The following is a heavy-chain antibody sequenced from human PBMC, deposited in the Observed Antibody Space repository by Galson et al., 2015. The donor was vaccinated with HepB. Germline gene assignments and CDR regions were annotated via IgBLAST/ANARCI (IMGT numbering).Heavy chain of an antibody. J-gene: IGHJ4*02. CDR3: AKQRGYCSSGSCYFDS. V-gene: IGHV3-23*01. Sequence: SLRLSCAASGFTFTSYAMSWVRQAPGKGLEWVSAINPAGDDTYYADSVKGRFTISRDNSKNTLYLQMNSLRAEDTALYYCAKQRGYCSSGSCYFDSWGQGTLSPSPQ. D-gene: IGHD2-15*01. CDR1: GFTFTSYA. CDR2: INPAGDDT.